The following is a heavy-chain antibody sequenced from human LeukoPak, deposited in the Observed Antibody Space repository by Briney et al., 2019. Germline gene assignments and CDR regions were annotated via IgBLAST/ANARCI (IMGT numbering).Heavy chain of an antibody. Sequence: GGSLRLSRAASGFTFSTYGMHWVRQAPGRGLEWVAVISYDGSDKYYADSVKGRFTISRDNSKNTLYLQMNSLRAEDTAVYYCAKDSQRLALDYWGQGTLVTVSS. J-gene: IGHJ4*02. CDR3: AKDSQRLALDY. V-gene: IGHV3-30*18. CDR1: GFTFSTYG. CDR2: ISYDGSDK.